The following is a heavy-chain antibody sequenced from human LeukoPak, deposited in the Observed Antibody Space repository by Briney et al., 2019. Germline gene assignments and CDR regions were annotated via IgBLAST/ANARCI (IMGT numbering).Heavy chain of an antibody. CDR1: AASITSYY. CDR2: IYSSAHT. CDR3: ARSPFVAGVGPTSWYFDL. V-gene: IGHV4-4*09. J-gene: IGHJ2*01. D-gene: IGHD1-26*01. Sequence: SETLSLTCTVSAASITSYYWTWFRQPPEKGLEWIGYIYSSAHTDVNPSLKSRVTISVDASKSQVSLKQFSVTASDTALYYCARSPFVAGVGPTSWYFDLWGRGTLVTVSS.